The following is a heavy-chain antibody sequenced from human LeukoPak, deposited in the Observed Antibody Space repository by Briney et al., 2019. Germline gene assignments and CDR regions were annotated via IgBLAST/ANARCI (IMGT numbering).Heavy chain of an antibody. D-gene: IGHD1-1*01. CDR1: GGSISSYY. CDR2: IYYSGST. CDR3: ARVNWYEFDY. V-gene: IGHV4-59*01. J-gene: IGHJ4*02. Sequence: SETLSLTCTVSGGSISSYYWSWLRQPPGKGLEWIGYIYYSGSTNYNPSLKSRVTISVDTSKNQFSLKLSSVTAADTAVYYCARVNWYEFDYWGQGTLVTVSS.